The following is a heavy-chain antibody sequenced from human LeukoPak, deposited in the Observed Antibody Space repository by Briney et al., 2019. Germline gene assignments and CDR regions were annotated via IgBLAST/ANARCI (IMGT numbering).Heavy chain of an antibody. V-gene: IGHV4-39*07. D-gene: IGHD3-3*01. CDR2: IYYSGST. J-gene: IGHJ4*02. CDR3: ARDPGPYYDFWSGYYRGYYFDY. CDR1: GGSISSSSYY. Sequence: SETLSLTCTVSGGSISSSSYYWGWIRQPPGKGLEWIGSIYYSGSTYYNPSLKSRVTISVDTSKNQFSLKLSSVTAADTAVYYCARDPGPYYDFWSGYYRGYYFDYWGQGTLVTVSS.